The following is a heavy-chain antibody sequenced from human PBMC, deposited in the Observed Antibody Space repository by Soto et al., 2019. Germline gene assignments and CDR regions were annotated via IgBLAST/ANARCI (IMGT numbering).Heavy chain of an antibody. D-gene: IGHD3-22*01. CDR1: GGSISSGGYY. V-gene: IGHV4-31*03. Sequence: SETLSLTCTVSGGSISSGGYYWSWIRQHPGKGLEWIGYIYYSGSTYYNPSLKSRVTISVDTSKNQFSMKLTSVTAADTAVYYCARSYYDSTGYAVDPWGQGTLVTVSS. CDR3: ARSYYDSTGYAVDP. J-gene: IGHJ5*02. CDR2: IYYSGST.